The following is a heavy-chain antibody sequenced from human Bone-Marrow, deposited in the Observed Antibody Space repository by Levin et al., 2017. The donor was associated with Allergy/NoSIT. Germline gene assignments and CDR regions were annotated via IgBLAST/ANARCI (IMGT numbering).Heavy chain of an antibody. CDR1: GFTFEDYG. Sequence: GESLKISCEVSGFTFEDYGMSWVRQVPGKGLEWVSAINWKGDVTNYVDAVKGRFTISRDNSKNVLFLQMNSLRVEDTAFYYCATSPGSGGSFDYYLDHWGQGILVTVSS. CDR2: INWKGDVT. D-gene: IGHD1-26*01. J-gene: IGHJ4*02. V-gene: IGHV3-20*04. CDR3: ATSPGSGGSFDYYLDH.